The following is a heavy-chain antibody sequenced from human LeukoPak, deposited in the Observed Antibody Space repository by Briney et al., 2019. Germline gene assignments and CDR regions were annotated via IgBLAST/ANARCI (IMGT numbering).Heavy chain of an antibody. J-gene: IGHJ3*02. CDR2: FFYSGSR. V-gene: IGHV4-31*03. Sequence: SQTLSLTCTVSGGSISSGGYYWTWIRQLPGKGLEWIGYFFYSGSRYSNPSLRGRASMSVDTSKNQFSLKLTSVTAADTAVYYCARDNTGSGRRGAFDIWGQGTMVTVSS. D-gene: IGHD3-10*01. CDR3: ARDNTGSGRRGAFDI. CDR1: GGSISSGGYY.